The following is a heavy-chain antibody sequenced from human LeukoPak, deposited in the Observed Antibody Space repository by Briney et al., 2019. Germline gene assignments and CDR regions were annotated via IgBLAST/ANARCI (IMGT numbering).Heavy chain of an antibody. CDR3: AADYGEPY. CDR1: GGSVSGGSYY. CDR2: IYYSGST. J-gene: IGHJ4*02. Sequence: SETLSLTCTVSGGSVSGGSYYWSWIRQPPGKGLEWIGYIYYSGSTNYNPSLKSRVTISVDTSKNQFSLKLSSVTAADTAVYYCAADYGEPYWGQGTLVTVSS. D-gene: IGHD4-17*01. V-gene: IGHV4-61*01.